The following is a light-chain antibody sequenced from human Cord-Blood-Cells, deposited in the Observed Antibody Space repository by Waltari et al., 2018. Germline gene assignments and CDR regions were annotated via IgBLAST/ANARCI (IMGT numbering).Light chain of an antibody. V-gene: IGLV2-23*01. Sequence: QSALTQPASVSGSPGQSITISCTRTRSEAGRYYLVSWYQQHPGKAPKLMIYEGSNRPSGVSNRFSGSKSGNTASLTISGLQAEDEADYYCCSYAGSSTYVFGTGTKVTVL. CDR2: EGS. CDR3: CSYAGSSTYV. CDR1: RSEAGRYYL. J-gene: IGLJ1*01.